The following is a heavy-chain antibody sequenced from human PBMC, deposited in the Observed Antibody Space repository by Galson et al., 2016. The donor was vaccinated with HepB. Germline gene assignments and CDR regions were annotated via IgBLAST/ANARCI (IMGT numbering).Heavy chain of an antibody. CDR2: ISHRGSDT. D-gene: IGHD1-26*01. J-gene: IGHJ4*02. V-gene: IGHV3-11*06. CDR1: GFTFSDFY. Sequence: SLRLSCAASGFTFSDFYMTWIRQAPGKGLEYVSHISHRGSDTNYADSVKGRFTISRDNSKNTLYLYMNSLRAEDTAVYYCVRDRSVYSGSYFDGVPFYYWGQGTLVTVSS. CDR3: VRDRSVYSGSYFDGVPFYY.